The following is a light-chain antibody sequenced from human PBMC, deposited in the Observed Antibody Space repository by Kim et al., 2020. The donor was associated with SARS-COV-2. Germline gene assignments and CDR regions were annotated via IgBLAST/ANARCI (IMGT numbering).Light chain of an antibody. CDR1: QSITSNY. V-gene: IGKV3-20*01. J-gene: IGKJ4*01. Sequence: VSPGERATLACRASQSITSNYLAWYQQKPGQTPRLLIYGASSRATGIPDRFSGSGSGTDFTLTISRLEPEDFAVYYCQQYGGSAPFGGGTKVDIK. CDR2: GAS. CDR3: QQYGGSAP.